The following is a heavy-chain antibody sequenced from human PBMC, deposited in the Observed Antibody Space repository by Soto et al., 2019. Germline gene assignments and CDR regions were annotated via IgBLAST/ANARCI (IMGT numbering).Heavy chain of an antibody. V-gene: IGHV3-15*01. CDR3: TTDPVTMIVVVPSSG. CDR2: IKSKTDGGTT. D-gene: IGHD3-22*01. Sequence: PGGSLRLSCAASGFTFCSYAMSWVRQAQGKRLEWVGRIKSKTDGGTTDYAAPVKGRFTISRDDSKNTLYLQMNSLKTEDTAVYYCTTDPVTMIVVVPSSGWGQGTLVTVSS. CDR1: GFTFCSYA. J-gene: IGHJ4*02.